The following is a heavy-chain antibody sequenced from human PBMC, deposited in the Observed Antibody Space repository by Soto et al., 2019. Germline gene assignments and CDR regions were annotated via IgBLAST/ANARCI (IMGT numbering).Heavy chain of an antibody. J-gene: IGHJ4*02. Sequence: PSATLSLTCTVSGGSISSYYWSWIRQPPGKGLEWIGYIYYSGSTNYNPSLKSRVTISVDTSKNQFSLKLSSVTAADTAVYYCATWGPTVFDYWGQGTLVTVSS. V-gene: IGHV4-59*07. CDR2: IYYSGST. CDR3: ATWGPTVFDY. D-gene: IGHD4-17*01. CDR1: GGSISSYY.